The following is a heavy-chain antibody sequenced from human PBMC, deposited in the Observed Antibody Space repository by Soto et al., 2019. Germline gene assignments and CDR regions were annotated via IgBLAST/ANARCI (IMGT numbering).Heavy chain of an antibody. CDR1: GFTFSSYA. D-gene: IGHD1-26*01. Sequence: GESLKISCAAPGFTFSSYAMSWVRQAPGKGLEWVSTISGSGGSTYYADSVKGRFTISRDNSKNTLYLQTNSLRAEDTALYYCAKDLGSSGSYHGIYFDSWGQGTLVTVSS. J-gene: IGHJ4*02. V-gene: IGHV3-23*01. CDR3: AKDLGSSGSYHGIYFDS. CDR2: ISGSGGST.